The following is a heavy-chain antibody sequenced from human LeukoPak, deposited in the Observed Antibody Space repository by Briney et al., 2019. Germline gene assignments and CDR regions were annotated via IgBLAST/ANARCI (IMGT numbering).Heavy chain of an antibody. D-gene: IGHD5-18*01. J-gene: IGHJ5*02. CDR3: ARGVGYSGWFDP. CDR2: ISDNGAYM. CDR1: GFTFSTDA. Sequence: GGSLRLSCAASGFTFSTDAMSWVRQAPGKGLEWVSAISDNGAYMYYADSVKGRFTTSRDNSKNMVYLQMNSLRAEDTAVYYCARGVGYSGWFDPWGQGTLVTVSS. V-gene: IGHV3-23*01.